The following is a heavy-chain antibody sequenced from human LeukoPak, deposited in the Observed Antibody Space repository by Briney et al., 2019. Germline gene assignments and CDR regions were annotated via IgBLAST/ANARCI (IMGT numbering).Heavy chain of an antibody. V-gene: IGHV3-21*01. D-gene: IGHD6-19*01. CDR2: ISSSSSYI. J-gene: IGHJ4*02. Sequence: GGSPRLSCAASGFTFSSYSMNWVRQAPGKGLEWVSSISSSSSYIYYADSVKGRFTISRDNAKNSLYLQMNSLRAEDTAVYYCARGGGVPYSSGWYILWGQGTLVTVSS. CDR1: GFTFSSYS. CDR3: ARGGGVPYSSGWYIL.